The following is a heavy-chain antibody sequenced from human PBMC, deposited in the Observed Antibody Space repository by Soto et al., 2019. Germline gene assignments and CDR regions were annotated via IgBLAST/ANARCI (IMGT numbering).Heavy chain of an antibody. D-gene: IGHD5-12*01. Sequence: QVQLVQSGAEVKKPGSSVKVSCKASGGTFSSYTISWVRQAPGQGLEWMGRIIPILGIANYAQKFQGRVTITADKSTSTAYLEVSSLTSEDTAVYYCARDQGDGYNSLDYWGQGALVTVSS. V-gene: IGHV1-69*08. CDR2: IIPILGIA. J-gene: IGHJ4*02. CDR1: GGTFSSYT. CDR3: ARDQGDGYNSLDY.